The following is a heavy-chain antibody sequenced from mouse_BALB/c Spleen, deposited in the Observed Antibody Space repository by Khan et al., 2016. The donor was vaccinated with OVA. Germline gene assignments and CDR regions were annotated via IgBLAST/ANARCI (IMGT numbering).Heavy chain of an antibody. J-gene: IGHJ1*01. CDR1: GYTFTNYG. Sequence: QIQLVQSGPELKKPGETVKISCKASGYTFTNYGMNWVTQAPGKGLKWMGWINTYSGEPTYADDFKGRSAFSLETSASTAYLQIKNLKNEDTATXFCARSNAYWYVDGWGAGTTVTVSS. V-gene: IGHV9-3-1*01. CDR2: INTYSGEP. CDR3: ARSNAYWYVDG.